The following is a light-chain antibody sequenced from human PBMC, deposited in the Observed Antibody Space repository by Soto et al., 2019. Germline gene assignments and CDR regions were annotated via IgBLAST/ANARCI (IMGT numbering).Light chain of an antibody. CDR2: AAS. V-gene: IGKV1-6*01. CDR3: LQDYNSPWT. CDR1: QGIRND. J-gene: IGKJ1*01. Sequence: ALQMTQSPSSLSASVGDRVTITCRASQGIRNDLGWYQQKPGKAPKLLIYAASSLQSGVPSRFSGSGSGTDFPLTISSLQPEDFATYYCLQDYNSPWTFGQGTKVEIK.